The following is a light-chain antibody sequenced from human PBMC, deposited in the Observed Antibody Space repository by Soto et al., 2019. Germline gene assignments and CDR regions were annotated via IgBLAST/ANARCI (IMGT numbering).Light chain of an antibody. Sequence: QSVLTQPPSLSVAPGQRVTISGTWSSSNIGAGYDVHWYQQLPGTAPKLLIYGNSNRPSGVPDRFSGSKSGTSASLAITGLQAEEEADYYCQSYDSSLSGSVFGGGTQLTVL. J-gene: IGLJ7*01. CDR2: GNS. CDR3: QSYDSSLSGSV. V-gene: IGLV1-40*01. CDR1: SSNIGAGYD.